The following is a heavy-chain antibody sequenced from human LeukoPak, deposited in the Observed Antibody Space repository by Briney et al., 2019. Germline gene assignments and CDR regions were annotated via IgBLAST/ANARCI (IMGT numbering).Heavy chain of an antibody. CDR3: AELGITMIGGV. D-gene: IGHD3-10*02. CDR1: GFSSSNFW. Sequence: GGSLRLSCAASGFSSSNFWMGWVRQAPGKGLEWVANIKQDGSETYYVDSVKGRLTISRDNAKNSLYLQMNSLRAEDTAVYYCAELGITMIGGVWGKGTTVTISS. V-gene: IGHV3-7*01. J-gene: IGHJ6*04. CDR2: IKQDGSET.